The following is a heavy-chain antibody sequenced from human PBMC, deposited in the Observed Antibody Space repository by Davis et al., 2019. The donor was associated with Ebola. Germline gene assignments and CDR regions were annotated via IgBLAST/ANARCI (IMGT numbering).Heavy chain of an antibody. V-gene: IGHV4-61*01. J-gene: IGHJ3*02. CDR1: GGSVSSASHY. Sequence: SQTLSLTCALSGGSVSSASHYWSWIRQPPGKGLEWIGYMYYSGSPNYNPSLNSRVTISVDTSKNQFSLKLTSVTAADTAVYYCARIQGGDDAFDSWGQGTMVSVSS. D-gene: IGHD3-16*01. CDR2: MYYSGSP. CDR3: ARIQGGDDAFDS.